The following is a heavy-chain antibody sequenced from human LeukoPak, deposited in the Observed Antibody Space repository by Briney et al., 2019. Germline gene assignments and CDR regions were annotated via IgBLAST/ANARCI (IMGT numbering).Heavy chain of an antibody. Sequence: GGSLRLSCAASGFTFDDYAMHWVRQAPGKGLEWVSGISWNSGSIGYADSVKGRFTISRDNAKNSLYLQMNSLRAEDTALYYCAKDANSDYYGSGSYQAYWGQGTLVTVSS. J-gene: IGHJ4*02. D-gene: IGHD3-10*01. CDR3: AKDANSDYYGSGSYQAY. CDR1: GFTFDDYA. V-gene: IGHV3-9*01. CDR2: ISWNSGSI.